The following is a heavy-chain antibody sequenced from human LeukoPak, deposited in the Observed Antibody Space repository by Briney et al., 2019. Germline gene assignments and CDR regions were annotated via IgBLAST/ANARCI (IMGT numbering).Heavy chain of an antibody. CDR2: ISDGGGNT. CDR3: AKDAMATISGDFDF. D-gene: IGHD5-24*01. J-gene: IGHJ4*02. CDR1: GFTFSSYG. V-gene: IGHV3-23*01. Sequence: GGSLRLSCAASGFTFSSYGMSWVRQAPGKGLEWVSGISDGGGNTYYADSVKGRFTISRDNSKNTLYLQMNSLRAEDTALYYCAKDAMATISGDFDFWGQGTLVTVSP.